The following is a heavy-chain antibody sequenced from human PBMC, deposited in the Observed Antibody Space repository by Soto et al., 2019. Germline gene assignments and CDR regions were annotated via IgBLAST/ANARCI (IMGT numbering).Heavy chain of an antibody. CDR1: GFTVSTYG. CDR3: TGEVASGY. D-gene: IGHD2-8*02. J-gene: IGHJ4*02. V-gene: IGHV3-30*03. Sequence: QVQLVESGGGVVQPGRSLRLSCAVSGFTVSTYGMHWVRQAPGKGLEWVAVISRDGGTKYYADSVKGRFTISRDNSRNTLFVEMNSLRGDDMAVYYCTGEVASGYWGQGTLVTVS. CDR2: ISRDGGTK.